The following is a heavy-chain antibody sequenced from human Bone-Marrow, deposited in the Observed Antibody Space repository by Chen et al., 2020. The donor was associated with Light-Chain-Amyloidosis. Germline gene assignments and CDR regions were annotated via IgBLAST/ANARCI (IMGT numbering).Heavy chain of an antibody. Sequence: AQLQELGPGLVRPSETLSLPCVVSGYFGLYHWNWMRPAPGRGLEWIGYVDDSGNTNYSPSVKGRVAISRDTSTTRVYLKLSSVTVADTGIYYCARDTGPSPVAAFDAWGPGIPVTVS. D-gene: IGHD2-15*01. CDR3: ARDTGPSPVAAFDA. J-gene: IGHJ5*02. CDR1: GYFGLYH. CDR2: VDDSGNT. V-gene: IGHV4-59*01.